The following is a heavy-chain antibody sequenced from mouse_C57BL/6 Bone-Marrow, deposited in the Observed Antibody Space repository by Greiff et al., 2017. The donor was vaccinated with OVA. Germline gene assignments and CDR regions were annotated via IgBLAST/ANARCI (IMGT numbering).Heavy chain of an antibody. D-gene: IGHD1-1*01. CDR2: IDPANGNT. J-gene: IGHJ4*01. CDR1: GFNIKNTY. V-gene: IGHV14-3*01. CDR3: ALRGITTVVALYYYAMDY. Sequence: EVQLQESVAELVRPGASVKLSCTASGFNIKNTYMHWVKQRPEQGLEWIGRIDPANGNTKYAPKFQGKATITADTSSNTAYLQLSSLTSEDTAIYYCALRGITTVVALYYYAMDYWGQGTSVTVSS.